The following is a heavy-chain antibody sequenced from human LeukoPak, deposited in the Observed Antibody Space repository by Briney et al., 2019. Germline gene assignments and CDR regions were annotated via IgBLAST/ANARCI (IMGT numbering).Heavy chain of an antibody. CDR1: GLTASSYA. CDR3: TKGVTLFDY. D-gene: IGHD2-21*02. J-gene: IGHJ4*02. CDR2: ISGSGTTT. V-gene: IGHV3-23*01. Sequence: GGSLRLSCVASGLTASSYAMSWVRQAPGKGLEWVSGISGSGTTTYYAASVKGRFTISRDNSKDTLYLQMNSLRAEDTAVYYCTKGVTLFDYWGQGTLATVSS.